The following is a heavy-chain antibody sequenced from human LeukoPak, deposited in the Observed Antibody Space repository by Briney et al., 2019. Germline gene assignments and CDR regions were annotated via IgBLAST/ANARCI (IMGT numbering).Heavy chain of an antibody. CDR3: ARGRPDPVTLDY. D-gene: IGHD4-17*01. CDR1: GGSISSYY. Sequence: SETLSLTCTVPGGSISSYYGSWIRQPPGKGLGWIGYIYYSGSTNYNPSLKSRVTISVDTSKNQFSLKLSSVTAADTAVYYCARGRPDPVTLDYWGQGTLVTVSS. CDR2: IYYSGST. J-gene: IGHJ4*02. V-gene: IGHV4-59*01.